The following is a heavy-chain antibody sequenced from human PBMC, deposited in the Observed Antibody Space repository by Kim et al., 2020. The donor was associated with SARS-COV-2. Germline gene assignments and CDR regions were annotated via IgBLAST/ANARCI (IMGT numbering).Heavy chain of an antibody. Sequence: GGSLRLSCAASGFTFSSYAMHWVRQAPGKGLEWVAVISYDGSNKYYADSVKGRFTISRDNSKNTLYLQMNSLRAEDTAVYYCARVAWLPKIGYYFDYWGQGTLVTVSS. J-gene: IGHJ4*02. CDR3: ARVAWLPKIGYYFDY. CDR1: GFTFSSYA. CDR2: ISYDGSNK. D-gene: IGHD5-12*01. V-gene: IGHV3-30-3*01.